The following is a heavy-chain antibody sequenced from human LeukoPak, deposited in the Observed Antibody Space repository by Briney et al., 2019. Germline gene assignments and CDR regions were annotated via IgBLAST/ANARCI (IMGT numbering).Heavy chain of an antibody. CDR2: INPNSGGT. CDR1: GYTFTGYY. CDR3: ARDYGGNGEFHDY. Sequence: ASVKVSCKASGYTFTGYYMHWMRQAPGQGLEWMGWINPNSGGTNYAQKFQGRVTMTRDTSISTAYMELSRLRSDDTAVYYCARDYGGNGEFHDYWGQGTLVTVSS. D-gene: IGHD3-10*01. V-gene: IGHV1-2*02. J-gene: IGHJ4*02.